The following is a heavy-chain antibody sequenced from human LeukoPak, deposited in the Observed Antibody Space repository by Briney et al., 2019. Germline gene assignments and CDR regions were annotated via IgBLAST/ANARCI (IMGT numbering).Heavy chain of an antibody. CDR3: ATDSSSRPEDY. J-gene: IGHJ4*02. CDR1: GFTVSSKY. V-gene: IGHV3-66*01. D-gene: IGHD6-6*01. CDR2: VNTGGST. Sequence: GGSLRLSCAASGFTVSSKYMIWARQAPGKGLEWVSLVNTGGSTYYADSVKGRFTISRDNSKNTVYLQMNSLRAEDTAVYYCATDSSSRPEDYWGQGTRVTVSS.